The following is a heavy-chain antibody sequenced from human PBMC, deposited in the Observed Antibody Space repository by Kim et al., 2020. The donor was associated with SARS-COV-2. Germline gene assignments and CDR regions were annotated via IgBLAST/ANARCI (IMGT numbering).Heavy chain of an antibody. CDR2: IIPIFGTA. D-gene: IGHD4-17*01. CDR3: ALGRMTTSYWFDP. V-gene: IGHV1-69*13. Sequence: SVKVSCKASGGTFSSYAISWVRQAPGQGLEWMGGIIPIFGTANYAQKFQGRVTITADESTSTAYMELSSLRSEDTAVYYCALGRMTTSYWFDPWGQGTLVTVSS. J-gene: IGHJ5*02. CDR1: GGTFSSYA.